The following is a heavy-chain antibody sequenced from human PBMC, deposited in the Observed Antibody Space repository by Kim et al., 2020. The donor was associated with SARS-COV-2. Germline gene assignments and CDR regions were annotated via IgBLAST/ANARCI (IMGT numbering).Heavy chain of an antibody. J-gene: IGHJ2*01. CDR3: AIRRPPRNFYWS. CDR1: GFTVSNYD. Sequence: GGSLRLFCAASGFTVSNYDMHWVRQAPGKGLEWVAVISTDGSTKYYADSMNSLCTISSDNYKTTSFLVMNNLGADATALYYSAIRRPPRNFYWS. V-gene: IGHV3-30*03. CDR2: ISTDGSTK.